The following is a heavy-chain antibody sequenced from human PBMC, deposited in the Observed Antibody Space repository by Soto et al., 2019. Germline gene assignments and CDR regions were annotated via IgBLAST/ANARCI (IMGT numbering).Heavy chain of an antibody. J-gene: IGHJ5*02. V-gene: IGHV4-59*08. CDR1: CGSTSYYY. CDR3: AIGYMDWFDP. Sequence: PSETLSLTCAVYCGSTSYYYWSCFRVAPGKGLEWIGSVYHSGSTNYNPSLKSRVTILRDSSKAQFSLKLNSATAADTAVYYCAIGYMDWFDPWGQGTLVTVSS. CDR2: VYHSGST. D-gene: IGHD2-2*02.